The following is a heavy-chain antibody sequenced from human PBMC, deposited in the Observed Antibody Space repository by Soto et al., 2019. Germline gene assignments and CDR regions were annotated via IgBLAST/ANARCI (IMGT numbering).Heavy chain of an antibody. CDR3: ARDLPERWLQLGFDY. V-gene: IGHV3-33*01. D-gene: IGHD5-12*01. J-gene: IGHJ4*02. Sequence: GGSLRLSCAASGFTFSSYAMHWVRQAPGKGLEWVAVIWYDGSHKYYADSVKGRFTISRDNSKNSLYLQMNSLRADDTAVYYCARDLPERWLQLGFDYWGQGTLVTVSS. CDR1: GFTFSSYA. CDR2: IWYDGSHK.